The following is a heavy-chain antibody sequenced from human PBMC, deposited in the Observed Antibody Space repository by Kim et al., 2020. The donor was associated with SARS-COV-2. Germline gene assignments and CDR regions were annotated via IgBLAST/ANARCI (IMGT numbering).Heavy chain of an antibody. CDR2: INTNTGNP. Sequence: ASVKVSCKASGYTFTSYAMNWVRQAPGQGLEWMGWINTNTGNPTYAQGFTGRFVFSLDTSVSTAYLQISSLKAEDTAVYYCARDPILTGYYPTRNWFDPWGQGTLVIVSS. J-gene: IGHJ5*02. D-gene: IGHD3-9*01. CDR3: ARDPILTGYYPTRNWFDP. CDR1: GYTFTSYA. V-gene: IGHV7-4-1*02.